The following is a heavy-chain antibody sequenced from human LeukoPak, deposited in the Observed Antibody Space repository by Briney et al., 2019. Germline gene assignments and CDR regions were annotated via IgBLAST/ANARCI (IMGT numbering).Heavy chain of an antibody. CDR3: ARYSSSLDR. Sequence: SETLSLTCTVSGGSISSYYWSWIRQPPGKGLEWIGYIFYSGSTNYNPSLKSRVTISVDTSKNQFSLKLSSVTAADTAVYYCARYSSSLDRWGQGTLVTVSS. V-gene: IGHV4-59*01. CDR1: GGSISSYY. D-gene: IGHD6-13*01. J-gene: IGHJ5*02. CDR2: IFYSGST.